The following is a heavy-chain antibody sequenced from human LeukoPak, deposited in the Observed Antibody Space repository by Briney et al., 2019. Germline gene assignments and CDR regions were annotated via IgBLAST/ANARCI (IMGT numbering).Heavy chain of an antibody. CDR2: ISGSGGST. CDR3: ANPELLSAIWDY. J-gene: IGHJ4*02. CDR1: GFTFSSYA. Sequence: GGSLRLSCAASGFTFSSYAMSWVRQAPGKGLEGGSAISGSGGSTYYADSVKGRFTISRDNSKNTLYLQMNSLRAEDTAVYYCANPELLSAIWDYWGQGTLVTVSS. V-gene: IGHV3-23*01. D-gene: IGHD1-26*01.